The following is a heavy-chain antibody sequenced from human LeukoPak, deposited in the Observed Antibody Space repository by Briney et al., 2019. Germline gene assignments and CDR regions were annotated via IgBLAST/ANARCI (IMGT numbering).Heavy chain of an antibody. V-gene: IGHV1-18*01. D-gene: IGHD2-8*01. CDR2: ITTYNGDK. J-gene: IGHJ4*02. Sequence: ASVKVSCKASGYTLSEYGISWVRRAPGQGLEWVGWITTYNGDKKYSQEFQGRVTMTTDTSTSTYYMELRSLRSDDTAVYYCARDCSNGVCFPRDYWGQGTLVTVST. CDR1: GYTLSEYG. CDR3: ARDCSNGVCFPRDY.